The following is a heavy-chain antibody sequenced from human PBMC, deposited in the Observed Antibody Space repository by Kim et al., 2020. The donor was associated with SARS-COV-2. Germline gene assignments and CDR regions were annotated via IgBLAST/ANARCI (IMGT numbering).Heavy chain of an antibody. Sequence: ADSVKGRFTSSRDSSKNTLYLHMNSLRAEDTAVYYCAKERSAGIAAAGNYWGQGTLVTVSS. J-gene: IGHJ4*02. V-gene: IGHV3-23*01. CDR3: AKERSAGIAAAGNY. D-gene: IGHD6-13*01.